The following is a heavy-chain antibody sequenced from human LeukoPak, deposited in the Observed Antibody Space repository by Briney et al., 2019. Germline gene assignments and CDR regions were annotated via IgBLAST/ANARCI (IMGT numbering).Heavy chain of an antibody. D-gene: IGHD6-19*01. Sequence: SETLSLTCTVSGGSISSYYWSWIRQPPGKGLEWIGNIYYSGSTNYNPSLKSRVTISVDTSKNQFSLKLSSVTAADTAVYYCARERFYSSGSKSNRVDYWGQGTLVTVSS. J-gene: IGHJ4*02. V-gene: IGHV4-59*01. CDR1: GGSISSYY. CDR2: IYYSGST. CDR3: ARERFYSSGSKSNRVDY.